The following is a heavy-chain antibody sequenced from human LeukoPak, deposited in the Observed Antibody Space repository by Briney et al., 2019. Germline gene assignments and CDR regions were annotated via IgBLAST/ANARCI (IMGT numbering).Heavy chain of an antibody. CDR2: INQDGSVI. D-gene: IGHD1-14*01. V-gene: IGHV3-7*01. CDR1: GFSFSSHW. Sequence: GGSLRLSCVVSGFSFSSHWMSWVRQGPGKGLEWVATINQDGSVIYYVDSVKGRFTISRDNPKNSLYLQMNSLRAEDTAVYYCARSRWPEDYWGQGTLVTVSS. CDR3: ARSRWPEDY. J-gene: IGHJ4*02.